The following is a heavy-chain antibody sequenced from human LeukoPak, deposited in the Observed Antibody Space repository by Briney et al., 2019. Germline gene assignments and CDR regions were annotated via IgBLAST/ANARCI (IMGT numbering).Heavy chain of an antibody. CDR3: ASARYYDILTGYSPYNWFDP. J-gene: IGHJ5*02. CDR2: IIPMFGTA. CDR1: GGTFSSYA. V-gene: IGHV1-69*13. Sequence: SVKVSCKASGGTFSSYAFNWVRQAPGQGLEWMGGIIPMFGTAKYAQKLQDRVTINADESTSTAYMELSSLRSEDTAIYYCASARYYDILTGYSPYNWFDPWGQGTLVTVSS. D-gene: IGHD3-9*01.